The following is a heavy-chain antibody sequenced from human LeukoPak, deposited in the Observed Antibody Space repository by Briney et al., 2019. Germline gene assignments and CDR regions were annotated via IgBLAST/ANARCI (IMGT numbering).Heavy chain of an antibody. CDR2: IRSKAYGGTT. CDR1: GFTFGDYA. CDR3: TRGAPYVWGSYRSPPFDY. J-gene: IGHJ4*02. D-gene: IGHD3-16*02. V-gene: IGHV3-49*04. Sequence: QPGGPLRLSCTASGFTFGDYAMSWVRQAPGKGLEWVGFIRSKAYGGTTEYAASVKGRFTISRDDSKSIAYLQMNSLKTEDTAVYYCTRGAPYVWGSYRSPPFDYWGQGTLVTVSS.